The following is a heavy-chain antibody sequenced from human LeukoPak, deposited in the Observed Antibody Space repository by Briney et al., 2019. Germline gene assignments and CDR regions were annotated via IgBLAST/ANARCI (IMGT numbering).Heavy chain of an antibody. D-gene: IGHD3-3*01. J-gene: IGHJ6*03. CDR3: ARGVYDFWSGDYYYMDV. Sequence: ASVKVSCKAYGYSFTGYYMHWVRQAHGQGLEWMRWNNPNRGGTNYAQKFQGSVTMNRDTSISTAYMELSRLRSDDTAVYYCARGVYDFWSGDYYYMDVWGKGTTVTVYS. V-gene: IGHV1-2*02. CDR1: GYSFTGYY. CDR2: NNPNRGGT.